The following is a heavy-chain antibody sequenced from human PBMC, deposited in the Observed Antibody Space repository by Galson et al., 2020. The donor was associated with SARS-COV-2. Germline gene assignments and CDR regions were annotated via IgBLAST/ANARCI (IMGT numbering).Heavy chain of an antibody. J-gene: IGHJ3*02. CDR3: ARDLGYYYDSSGSPLDAFDI. V-gene: IGHV1-2*02. Sequence: ASVKVSCKASGYTFTAYYMHWVRQAPGQGLEWMGWINPNSGGTNYAQKFQGRVTMTRDTSISTAYMELSRLRSDDTAVYYCARDLGYYYDSSGSPLDAFDIWGQGTMVTVSS. D-gene: IGHD3-22*01. CDR2: INPNSGGT. CDR1: GYTFTAYY.